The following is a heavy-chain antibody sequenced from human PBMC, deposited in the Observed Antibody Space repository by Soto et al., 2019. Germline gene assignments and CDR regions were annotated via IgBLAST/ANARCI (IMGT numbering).Heavy chain of an antibody. CDR3: ARILITIFGVVTDFDY. J-gene: IGHJ4*02. CDR1: GFSLSNARMG. D-gene: IGHD3-3*01. Sequence: QVTLKESGPVLVKPTETLTLTCTVSGFSLSNARMGVSWIRQPPGKALEWLAHIFSNDEKSYSTSLKSRLTIAKDTSKSQVVLTMTNMDLVDTATYYCARILITIFGVVTDFDYWGQGTLVTVSS. V-gene: IGHV2-26*01. CDR2: IFSNDEK.